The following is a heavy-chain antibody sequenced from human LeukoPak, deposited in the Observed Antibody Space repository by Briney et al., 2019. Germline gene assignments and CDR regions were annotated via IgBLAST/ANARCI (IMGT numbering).Heavy chain of an antibody. V-gene: IGHV3-21*01. Sequence: GGSLRLSCAASGFTFSSYSMNWVRQAPGKGLEWVSSISSSSSYIYYADSVKGRFTISRDNAKNSLYLQMNSLRAEDTAVYYCAGLDCTNGVCHSFDYWGQGTLVTVSS. D-gene: IGHD2-8*01. CDR1: GFTFSSYS. CDR2: ISSSSSYI. J-gene: IGHJ4*02. CDR3: AGLDCTNGVCHSFDY.